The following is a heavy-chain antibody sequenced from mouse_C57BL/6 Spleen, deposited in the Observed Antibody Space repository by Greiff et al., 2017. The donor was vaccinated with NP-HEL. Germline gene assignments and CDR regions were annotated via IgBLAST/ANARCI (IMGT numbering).Heavy chain of an antibody. Sequence: LQPPGAELVKPGASVKMSCKASGYTFTSYWITWVKQRPGQGLEWIGDIYPGSGSTNYNEKFKSKATLTVDTSSSTAYMQLSSLTSEDSAVYYCARLGDYDGAWFAYWGQGTLVTVSA. V-gene: IGHV1-55*01. D-gene: IGHD2-4*01. CDR1: GYTFTSYW. CDR2: IYPGSGST. J-gene: IGHJ3*01. CDR3: ARLGDYDGAWFAY.